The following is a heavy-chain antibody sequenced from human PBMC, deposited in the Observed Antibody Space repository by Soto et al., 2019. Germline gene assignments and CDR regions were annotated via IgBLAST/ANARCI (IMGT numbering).Heavy chain of an antibody. V-gene: IGHV1-69*08. CDR1: GGTFSSYT. J-gene: IGHJ4*02. CDR3: ARDQGWSKYCSGGSCYRYDY. CDR2: IIHILGIA. Sequence: QVQLVQSGAEVKKPGSSVKVSCKASGGTFSSYTISWVRQAPGQGLEWMGRIIHILGIANYAQKFKGRVTINADKSASTAYMEQSSLRSEDTAVYYCARDQGWSKYCSGGSCYRYDYWGQGTLVTVSS. D-gene: IGHD2-15*01.